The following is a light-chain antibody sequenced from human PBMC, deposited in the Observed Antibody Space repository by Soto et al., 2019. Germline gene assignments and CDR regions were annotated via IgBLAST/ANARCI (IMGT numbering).Light chain of an antibody. CDR2: KAY. CDR3: QQYNSYSYT. V-gene: IGKV1-5*03. CDR1: QSISSW. Sequence: DIQMTQSPSTLSASVGDRVTITCRASQSISSWLAWYQQKPGKAPKLLIYKAYSLRSGVPSRFSGSGSGTEFTLPISSLQPDYFATYYYQQYNSYSYTFGQGNKLEIK. J-gene: IGKJ2*01.